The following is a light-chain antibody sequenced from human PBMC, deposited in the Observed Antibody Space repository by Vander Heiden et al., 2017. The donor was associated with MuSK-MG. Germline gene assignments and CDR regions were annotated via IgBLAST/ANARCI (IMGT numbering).Light chain of an antibody. CDR3: TSYTLNSTLI. CDR1: SSDVSLYNS. J-gene: IGLJ2*01. V-gene: IGLV2-14*03. CDR2: DVG. Sequence: QSAMTQPASVSASPGQSITLSCTGSSSDVSLYNSVSWYQQHPGNVPKLMIYDVGNRPSGVSNRFSGSKSGNTASLTISGLQAEDEADYYCTSYTLNSTLIFGGGTKLTV.